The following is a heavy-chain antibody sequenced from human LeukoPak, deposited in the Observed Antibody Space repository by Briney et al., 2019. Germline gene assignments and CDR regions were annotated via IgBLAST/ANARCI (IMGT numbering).Heavy chain of an antibody. CDR2: VYYSGST. Sequence: SETLSLTCTVSGGSISSSSYYWGWIRQPPGKGLEWIGSVYYSGSTYHNPSLKSRITISVDTSKKQFSLTLGSVSATDTAVYYCVSPRGFSYGYFDYWGQGTLVTVSS. D-gene: IGHD5-18*01. V-gene: IGHV4-39*01. CDR1: GGSISSSSYY. J-gene: IGHJ4*02. CDR3: VSPRGFSYGYFDY.